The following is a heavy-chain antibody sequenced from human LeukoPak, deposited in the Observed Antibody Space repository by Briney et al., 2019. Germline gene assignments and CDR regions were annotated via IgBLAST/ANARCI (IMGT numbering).Heavy chain of an antibody. V-gene: IGHV4-59*01. CDR1: GGSISSYY. D-gene: IGHD3-22*01. Sequence: PSETLSLTCTVSGGSISSYYWSWIRQPPGKGLEWIGYIYYSGSTNYNPSLKSRVTISVDTSKNQFSLKLSSVTAADTAVYYCAREHYDSSGYYSSYYYYMDVWGKATTVTVSS. CDR3: AREHYDSSGYYSSYYYYMDV. CDR2: IYYSGST. J-gene: IGHJ6*03.